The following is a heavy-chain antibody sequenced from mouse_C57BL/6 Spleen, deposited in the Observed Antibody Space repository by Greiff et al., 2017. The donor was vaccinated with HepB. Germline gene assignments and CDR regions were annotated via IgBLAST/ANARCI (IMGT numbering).Heavy chain of an antibody. J-gene: IGHJ3*01. V-gene: IGHV1-5*01. Sequence: VQLQQSGPVLARPGASVKMSCKPSGYTFTSYWMHWVKQRPGQGLEWIGAIYPGNSDTSYNQKFKGKAKLTAVTSASTAYMELSSLTNEDSAVYYCTRSYYSNYWFAYWGQGTLVTVSA. D-gene: IGHD2-5*01. CDR3: TRSYYSNYWFAY. CDR1: GYTFTSYW. CDR2: IYPGNSDT.